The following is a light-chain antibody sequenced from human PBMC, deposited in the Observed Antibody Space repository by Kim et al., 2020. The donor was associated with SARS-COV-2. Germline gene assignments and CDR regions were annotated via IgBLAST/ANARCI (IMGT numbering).Light chain of an antibody. CDR2: GKD. J-gene: IGLJ2*01. CDR1: SLRSYY. Sequence: SSELTQDPAVSVALGQTVRITCQGDSLRSYYATWYQQKPGQAPKVVIYGKDNRPSGVPDRFSGSSSGNTAYLTNTGTQAGDEADYYCNSRDSNDYVVFGG. V-gene: IGLV3-19*01. CDR3: NSRDSNDYVV.